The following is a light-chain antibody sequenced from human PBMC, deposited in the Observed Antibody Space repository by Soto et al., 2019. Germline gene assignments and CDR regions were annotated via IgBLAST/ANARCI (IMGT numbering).Light chain of an antibody. Sequence: QSALTQPASVSGSPGQSITISCTGTSSDFDIYKYVSWYQQHPGKAPKLMIYQVTNRPSGVSNRFSGPTSGNTASLTISGLQAEDEADYYCCSYTSSINYVFGTGTKLTVL. CDR1: SSDFDIYKY. CDR3: CSYTSSINYV. V-gene: IGLV2-14*01. J-gene: IGLJ1*01. CDR2: QVT.